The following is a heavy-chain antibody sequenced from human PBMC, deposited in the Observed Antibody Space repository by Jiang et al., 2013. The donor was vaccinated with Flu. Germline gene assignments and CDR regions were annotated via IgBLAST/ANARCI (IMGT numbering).Heavy chain of an antibody. V-gene: IGHV5-51*01. D-gene: IGHD3-10*01. J-gene: IGHJ6*02. Sequence: GAEVKKPGESLKISCKASGYTFSNSWIAWVRQMPGKGLEWMGIIYPRDSDTRYSPSFQGQVTISADKSISTAYLQWTSLRASDTAIYYCARLESMVRDYGMDVWGQGTSGHRLL. CDR3: ARLESMVRDYGMDV. CDR2: IYPRDSDT. CDR1: GYTFSNSW.